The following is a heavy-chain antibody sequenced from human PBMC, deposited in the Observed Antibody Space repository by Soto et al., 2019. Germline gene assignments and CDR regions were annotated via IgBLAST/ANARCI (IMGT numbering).Heavy chain of an antibody. D-gene: IGHD6-13*01. CDR2: INHSGST. Sequence: SETLSLTCAVYGGSFSGYYWSWIRQPPGKGLEWIGEINHSGSTNYNPSLKSRVTISVDTSKNQFSLKLSSVTAADTAVYYCARTRWYMGYFDYWGQGTLVTVSS. V-gene: IGHV4-34*01. CDR1: GGSFSGYY. CDR3: ARTRWYMGYFDY. J-gene: IGHJ4*02.